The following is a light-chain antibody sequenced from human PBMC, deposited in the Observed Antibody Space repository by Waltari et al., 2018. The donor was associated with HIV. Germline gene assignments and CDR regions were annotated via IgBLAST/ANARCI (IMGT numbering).Light chain of an antibody. Sequence: QPVVTQSPSASASLGASVTLTCTLNSGHRSKAIERHQQQPGKGPRYLMKVNSEGSHMKGEGVPDRFSGSSSGAERYLFVSSLQSEDEADYYCKTWGTGIEVFGGGTKLTVL. J-gene: IGLJ3*02. V-gene: IGLV4-69*01. CDR3: KTWGTGIEV. CDR1: SGHRSKA. CDR2: VNSEGSH.